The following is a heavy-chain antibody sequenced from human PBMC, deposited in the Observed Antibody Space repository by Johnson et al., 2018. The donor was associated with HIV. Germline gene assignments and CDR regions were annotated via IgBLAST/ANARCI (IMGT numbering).Heavy chain of an antibody. CDR2: IYWNGVRT. D-gene: IGHD3-10*01. CDR3: ARDPIAFRNYYGSGSAFDI. Sequence: VQLVESGGGVVRPGGSLRLSCAASGFTFDDYGMTWVRQAPGKGLEWVSGIYWNGVRTTYADSVKGRFTISRDNSKSTLYVQMNSLRPEDTAVYHCARDPIAFRNYYGSGSAFDIWGQGTMVTVSS. V-gene: IGHV3-20*01. J-gene: IGHJ3*02. CDR1: GFTFDDYG.